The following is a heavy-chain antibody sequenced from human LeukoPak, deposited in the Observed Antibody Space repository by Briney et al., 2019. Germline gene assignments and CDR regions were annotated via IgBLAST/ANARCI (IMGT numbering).Heavy chain of an antibody. Sequence: ETLSLTCAVSGGSISSSNWWSWVRQPPGKGLEWVSSISSSSSYIHDADSVKGRFTISRDNAKNALYLQMNSLRAEDTAVYYCARGYSSSSEDYFDYWGQGTLVTVSS. CDR3: ARGYSSSSEDYFDY. CDR1: GGSISSSN. D-gene: IGHD6-6*01. V-gene: IGHV3-21*01. CDR2: ISSSSSYI. J-gene: IGHJ4*02.